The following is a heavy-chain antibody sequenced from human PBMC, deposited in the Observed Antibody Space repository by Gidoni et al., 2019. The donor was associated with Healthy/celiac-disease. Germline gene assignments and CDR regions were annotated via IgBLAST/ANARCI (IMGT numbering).Heavy chain of an antibody. CDR2: IKSKTDGGTT. Sequence: EVQLVESGGGLVKPGGSLRLSCAASGFTFSNAWMSWVRQAPGKGLEWVGRIKSKTDGGTTDYDAPVKGRFTSSRDDSKNTLYLQMNSLKTEDTAVYYCTTRAVDTAMVFDYWGQGTLVTVSS. CDR3: TTRAVDTAMVFDY. CDR1: GFTFSNAW. D-gene: IGHD5-18*01. V-gene: IGHV3-15*01. J-gene: IGHJ4*02.